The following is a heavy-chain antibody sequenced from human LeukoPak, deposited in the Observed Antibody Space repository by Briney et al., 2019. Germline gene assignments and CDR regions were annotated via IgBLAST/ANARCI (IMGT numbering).Heavy chain of an antibody. CDR2: IRYDGNNK. V-gene: IGHV3-30*02. Sequence: GGTLRLSCAASGFTFSSYGMSWVRQAPGKGLEWVAFIRYDGNNKYYADSVKGRFTISRDNSKNTLYVQMNSLKNEDTAVYYCAKSPTPRLVHPPDYWGQGTLVTVSS. J-gene: IGHJ4*02. D-gene: IGHD3-16*01. CDR3: AKSPTPRLVHPPDY. CDR1: GFTFSSYG.